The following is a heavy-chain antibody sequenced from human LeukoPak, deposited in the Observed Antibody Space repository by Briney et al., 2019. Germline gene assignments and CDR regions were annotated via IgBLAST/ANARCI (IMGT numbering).Heavy chain of an antibody. J-gene: IGHJ6*03. D-gene: IGHD3-9*01. Sequence: SETLSLTCTVSGGSISSYYWSWIRQPPGKGLEWIGYIYYSGSTNYNPSLKSRVTISVDTSKNQFSLKLSSVTAADTAVYYCAKGGGFDWLNYYYMDVWGKGTTVIISS. CDR1: GGSISSYY. CDR3: AKGGGFDWLNYYYMDV. V-gene: IGHV4-59*01. CDR2: IYYSGST.